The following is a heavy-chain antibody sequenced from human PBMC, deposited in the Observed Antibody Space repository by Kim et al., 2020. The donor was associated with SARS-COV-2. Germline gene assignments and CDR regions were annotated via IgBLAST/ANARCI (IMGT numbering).Heavy chain of an antibody. CDR2: LYYTGNT. Sequence: SETLSLTCTVSGGSISSTSYYWGWVRQPPGKGLEWIGSLYYTGNTYYNPSLKSRVTISVDTSKNQFSLKLSSVTAADTAVYFCARNPPDPNFWSGYYPYYFDYWGQGTLVTVSS. D-gene: IGHD3-3*01. CDR1: GGSISSTSYY. V-gene: IGHV4-39*01. J-gene: IGHJ4*02. CDR3: ARNPPDPNFWSGYYPYYFDY.